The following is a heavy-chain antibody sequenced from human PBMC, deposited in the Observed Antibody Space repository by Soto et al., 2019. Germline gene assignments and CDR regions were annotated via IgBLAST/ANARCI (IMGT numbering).Heavy chain of an antibody. D-gene: IGHD4-17*01. CDR3: ARLPPRDYPKSDYYGMDV. CDR2: IYPGDSDT. V-gene: IGHV5-51*01. Sequence: EVQLVQSGAEVKKPGESLKISCKGSGYSFTSYWIGWVRQMPGKGLEWMGIIYPGDSDTRYSPSFQGQVTISADKSISTAYLQWSSLKASDTAMYYCARLPPRDYPKSDYYGMDVWGQGTTVTVSS. J-gene: IGHJ6*02. CDR1: GYSFTSYW.